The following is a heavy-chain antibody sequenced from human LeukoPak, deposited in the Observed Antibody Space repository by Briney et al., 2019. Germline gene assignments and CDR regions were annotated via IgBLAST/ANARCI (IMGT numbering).Heavy chain of an antibody. CDR1: GGSISSYY. Sequence: ASETLSLTCSVSGGSISSYYWSWIRQPPGKGLEWIGNIYYSGSTTYNPSLKSRVTISVDTSKNQFSLKLSSVTAADTAVYYCARGSGWFFYWGQGTLVTVSS. CDR2: IYYSGST. J-gene: IGHJ4*02. V-gene: IGHV4-59*01. D-gene: IGHD6-19*01. CDR3: ARGSGWFFY.